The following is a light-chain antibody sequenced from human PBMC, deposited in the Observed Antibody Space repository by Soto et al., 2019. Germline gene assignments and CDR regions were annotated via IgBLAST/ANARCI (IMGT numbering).Light chain of an antibody. CDR2: KVS. Sequence: DVVMTQSPLSLPVTLGQPASISCRSSQSLVYSDGNTYLSWFQQRPGQSPRRLFYKVSNRDSGVPDRFSGSGSGTDFTLKISRVEAEDVGVYYCMQGTHWQWTFGQGTKVEIK. V-gene: IGKV2-30*01. CDR3: MQGTHWQWT. J-gene: IGKJ1*01. CDR1: QSLVYSDGNTY.